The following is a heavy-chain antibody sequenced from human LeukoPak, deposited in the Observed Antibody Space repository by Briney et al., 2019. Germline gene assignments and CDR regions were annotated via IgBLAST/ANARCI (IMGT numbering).Heavy chain of an antibody. CDR2: INPNSGGT. Sequence: APVKVSCKASGYTFTGYYMHWVRQAPEQGLEWMGWINPNSGGTNYAQKFQGRVTMTRDTSISTAYMELSRLRSDDTAVYYCAREDTAMVYGNFDYWGQGTLVTVSS. CDR3: AREDTAMVYGNFDY. CDR1: GYTFTGYY. J-gene: IGHJ4*02. D-gene: IGHD5-18*01. V-gene: IGHV1-2*02.